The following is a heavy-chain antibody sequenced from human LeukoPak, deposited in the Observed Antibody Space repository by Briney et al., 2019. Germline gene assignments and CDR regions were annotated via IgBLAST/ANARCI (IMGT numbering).Heavy chain of an antibody. CDR3: ATENSGNYYGYFDS. CDR1: GFTFSGYG. J-gene: IGHJ4*03. V-gene: IGHV3-33*01. Sequence: VGSLRLSCAASGFTFSGYGMHWVRQAPGKGLEWVSGIWYDGSNKCYADPVKVRFTITRDNSKNTLYLQMNSLRADDTAVYYCATENSGNYYGYFDSWGQGTLVTVSS. CDR2: IWYDGSNK. D-gene: IGHD1-26*01.